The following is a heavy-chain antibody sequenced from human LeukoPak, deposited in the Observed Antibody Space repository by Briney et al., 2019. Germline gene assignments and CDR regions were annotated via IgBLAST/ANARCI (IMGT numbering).Heavy chain of an antibody. CDR2: ISYDGSNK. V-gene: IGHV3-30-3*01. Sequence: PGGSLRLSCAASGFTFSSYAMHWVRQAPGKGLEWVAVISYDGSNKYYADSVKGRFTISRDNSKNTLCLQMNSLRAEDTAVYYCAREVEAFDVWGQGTMVTVSS. D-gene: IGHD2-15*01. CDR1: GFTFSSYA. J-gene: IGHJ3*01. CDR3: AREVEAFDV.